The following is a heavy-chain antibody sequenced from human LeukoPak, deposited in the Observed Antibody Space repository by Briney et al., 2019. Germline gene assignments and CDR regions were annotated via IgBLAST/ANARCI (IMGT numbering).Heavy chain of an antibody. CDR3: ARGGLDWNYYYGMDV. V-gene: IGHV3-48*01. Sequence: PGGSLRLSCAASGFTFSSYSMNWVRQAPGKGLEWVSYISSSSSTIYYADSVKGRFTISRDNAKNSLYLQMKSLRAEGTAVYYCARGGLDWNYYYGMDVWGQGTTVTVSS. D-gene: IGHD1-1*01. CDR1: GFTFSSYS. CDR2: ISSSSSTI. J-gene: IGHJ6*02.